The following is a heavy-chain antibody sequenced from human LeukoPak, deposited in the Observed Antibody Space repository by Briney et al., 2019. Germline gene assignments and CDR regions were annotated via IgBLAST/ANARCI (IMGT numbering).Heavy chain of an antibody. Sequence: GGSLRLSCAASGFTVSSNYMSWVRQAPGKGLEWVSVIYSGGSTYYADSVNGRFTISRDNSENTLYLQMNGLTAEDTAMYHCARDSYQDYYGRFDPWGQGTLVIVSS. CDR1: GFTVSSNY. D-gene: IGHD3-10*01. CDR2: IYSGGST. J-gene: IGHJ5*02. CDR3: ARDSYQDYYGRFDP. V-gene: IGHV3-53*01.